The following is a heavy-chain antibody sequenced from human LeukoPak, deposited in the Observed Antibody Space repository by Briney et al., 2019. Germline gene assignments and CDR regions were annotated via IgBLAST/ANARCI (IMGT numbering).Heavy chain of an antibody. CDR1: GGSFSGYY. CDR3: ARGSGLETYYYYGMDV. Sequence: SETLSLTCAVYGGSFSGYYWSWIRQPPGKGLEWIGEINHNGSTNYNPSLKSRVTISVDTSKNQFSLKLSSVTAADTAVYYCARGSGLETYYYYGMDVWGQGTTVTVSS. V-gene: IGHV4-34*01. J-gene: IGHJ6*02. CDR2: INHNGST. D-gene: IGHD3-3*01.